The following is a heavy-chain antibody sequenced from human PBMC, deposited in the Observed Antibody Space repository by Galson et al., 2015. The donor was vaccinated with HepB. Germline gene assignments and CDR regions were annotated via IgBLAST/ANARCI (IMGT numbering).Heavy chain of an antibody. V-gene: IGHV3-23*01. Sequence: LRLSCATFGFTFSRYAMSWVRQALGKGLEWVSGMSGTGGTTFYSDSVKGRFTISRDNSKNTLYLQMNSLRVEDTAVYYCAKVAVVVTTIPYYFDYWGQGTQVTGSS. CDR2: MSGTGGTT. D-gene: IGHD2-21*02. J-gene: IGHJ4*02. CDR1: GFTFSRYA. CDR3: AKVAVVVTTIPYYFDY.